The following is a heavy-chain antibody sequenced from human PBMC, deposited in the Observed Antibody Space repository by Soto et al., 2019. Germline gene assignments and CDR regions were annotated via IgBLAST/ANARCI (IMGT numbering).Heavy chain of an antibody. V-gene: IGHV1-69*12. CDR2: IMPVFATP. J-gene: IGHJ6*02. D-gene: IGHD1-1*01. Sequence: QVQLMQSGAEVKKPGSSVKVSCKASGGTFSTSAISWVRQAPGEGLEWVGGIMPVFATPDYAQKFQGRVTTSADASTTTASLELTSLTTDDTAVYYWARDNDRQQLGGNYYYILDVWGQGTAITVSS. CDR1: GGTFSTSA. CDR3: ARDNDRQQLGGNYYYILDV.